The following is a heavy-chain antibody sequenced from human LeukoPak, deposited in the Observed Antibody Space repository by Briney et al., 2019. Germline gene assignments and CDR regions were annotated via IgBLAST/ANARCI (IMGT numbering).Heavy chain of an antibody. CDR1: GASVSSGSYY. V-gene: IGHV4-61*01. J-gene: IGHJ3*02. CDR3: ARDSQSPYHYDSSGPDAFDI. CDR2: TYYSGST. Sequence: SETLSLTCTVSGASVSSGSYYWSWIRQPPGKGLEWIGYTYYSGSTNYNPSLKSRVTISVDTSKNQFSLKLSSVTAADTAVYYCARDSQSPYHYDSSGPDAFDIWGQGTMVTVSS. D-gene: IGHD3-22*01.